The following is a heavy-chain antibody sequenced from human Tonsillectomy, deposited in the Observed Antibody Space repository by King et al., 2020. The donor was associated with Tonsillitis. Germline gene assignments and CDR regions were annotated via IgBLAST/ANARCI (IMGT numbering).Heavy chain of an antibody. Sequence: VQLVESGGGLVQPGGSLRLSCEASGFTFSTYAMSWVRQAPGKGPEWVSAICGRDTRTFYADSVKGLFTISRDDSKNTEYLQMSSLIAEDTAVSYCAKESPYSGNYRYYYFDYWGQGTLVTVSS. CDR3: AKESPYSGNYRYYYFDY. D-gene: IGHD1-26*01. V-gene: IGHV3-23*04. CDR2: ICGRDTRT. J-gene: IGHJ4*02. CDR1: GFTFSTYA.